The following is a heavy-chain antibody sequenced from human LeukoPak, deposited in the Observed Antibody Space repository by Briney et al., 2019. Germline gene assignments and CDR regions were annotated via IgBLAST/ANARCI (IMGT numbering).Heavy chain of an antibody. CDR1: DASFNTHY. CDR2: ISYGGST. V-gene: IGHV4-59*11. Sequence: PSETLSLTCTVSDASFNTHYWTWIRQPPGKGLEWIGYISYGGSTNYNPSLKSRVTISVDTSKNQFFLRLTSLTAADTAVYYCARDPTTVTKGFDIWGQGTMVTVS. D-gene: IGHD4-17*01. CDR3: ARDPTTVTKGFDI. J-gene: IGHJ3*02.